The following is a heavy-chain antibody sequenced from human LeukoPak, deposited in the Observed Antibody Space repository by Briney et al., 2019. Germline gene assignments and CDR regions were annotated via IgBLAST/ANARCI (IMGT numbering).Heavy chain of an antibody. CDR1: GGTFSSYA. Sequence: SVKVSCKASGGTFSSYAISWVRQAPGQGLEWMGGIIPIFGTANYAQKFQGRVTITTDESTSTAYMEPSSLRSEDTAVYYCARDVWGDSGYDYVVWWFDPWGQGTLVTVSS. J-gene: IGHJ5*02. D-gene: IGHD5-12*01. CDR2: IIPIFGTA. V-gene: IGHV1-69*05. CDR3: ARDVWGDSGYDYVVWWFDP.